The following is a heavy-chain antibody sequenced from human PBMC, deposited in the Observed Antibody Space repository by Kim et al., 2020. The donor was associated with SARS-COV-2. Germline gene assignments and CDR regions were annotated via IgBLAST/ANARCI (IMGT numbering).Heavy chain of an antibody. CDR3: ARFTIFSYYYYYYGMDV. Sequence: SETLSLTCTVSGGSISSYYWSWIRQPPGKGLEWIGYIYYSGSTNYNPSLKSRVTISVDTSKNQFSLKLSSVTAADTAVYYCARFTIFSYYYYYYGMDVWGQGTTVTVSS. CDR1: GGSISSYY. CDR2: IYYSGST. V-gene: IGHV4-59*13. J-gene: IGHJ6*02. D-gene: IGHD3-3*01.